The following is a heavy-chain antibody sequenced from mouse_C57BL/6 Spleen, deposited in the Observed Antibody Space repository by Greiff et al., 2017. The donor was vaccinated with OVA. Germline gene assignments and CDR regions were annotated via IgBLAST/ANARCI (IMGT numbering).Heavy chain of an antibody. CDR1: GFTFSSYG. V-gene: IGHV5-6*01. CDR3: RYYYGSSRGYAMDY. CDR2: FSSGGSYT. J-gene: IGHJ4*01. D-gene: IGHD1-1*01. Sequence: EVQLVESGGDLVKPGGSLKLSCAASGFTFSSYGMSWVRQTPDKRLEWVATFSSGGSYTYYPDSVKGRFTISRDNAKNTLYLQMSSLKSEDTAMYYCRYYYGSSRGYAMDYWGQGTSVTVSS.